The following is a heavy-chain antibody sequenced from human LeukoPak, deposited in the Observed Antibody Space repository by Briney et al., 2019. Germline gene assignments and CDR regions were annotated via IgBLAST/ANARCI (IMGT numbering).Heavy chain of an antibody. V-gene: IGHV4-59*01. CDR3: ARWSRGSGWPGNWFDP. Sequence: SETLSLTCTVSGVSISSYYWSWIRQPPGKGLEWIGYIYYSGSTDYNPSLKSRVTISVDTSKNQFSLKLSSVTAADTAVYYCARWSRGSGWPGNWFDPWGQGTLVTVSS. CDR1: GVSISSYY. D-gene: IGHD6-19*01. CDR2: IYYSGST. J-gene: IGHJ5*02.